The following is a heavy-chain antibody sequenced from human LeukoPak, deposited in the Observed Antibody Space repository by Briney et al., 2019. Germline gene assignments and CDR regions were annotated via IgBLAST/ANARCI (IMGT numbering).Heavy chain of an antibody. CDR1: GGSISGYY. CDR2: IYYSGST. V-gene: IGHV4-59*12. Sequence: SETLSLTCTVSGGSISGYYWSWIRQPPGKGLEWIGYIYYSGSTNYNPSLKSRVTISVDTSKNQFSLKLSSVTAADTAVYYCARGPSIAAATYWGQGTLVTVSS. D-gene: IGHD6-13*01. J-gene: IGHJ4*02. CDR3: ARGPSIAAATY.